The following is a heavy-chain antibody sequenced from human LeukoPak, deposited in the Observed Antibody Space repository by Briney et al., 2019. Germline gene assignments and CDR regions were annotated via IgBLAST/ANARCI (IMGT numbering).Heavy chain of an antibody. CDR2: ISSSSSYI. J-gene: IGHJ4*02. V-gene: IGHV3-21*01. D-gene: IGHD3-10*01. CDR3: ARELRPYGSGSYYTPEY. Sequence: GGSLSLSCAASGFTLSTYNMNWVRQAPGKGLEWVSSISSSSSYIYYADSVKGRFTISRDNAKNSLYLQMNSLRAEDTAVYYCARELRPYGSGSYYTPEYWGQGTLVTVSS. CDR1: GFTLSTYN.